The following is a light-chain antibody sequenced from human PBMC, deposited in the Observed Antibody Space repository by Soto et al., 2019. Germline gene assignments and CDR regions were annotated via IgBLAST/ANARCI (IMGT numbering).Light chain of an antibody. CDR1: SSDVGRYTY. CDR2: EVS. V-gene: IGLV2-14*01. J-gene: IGLJ1*01. CDR3: SSYTSSAAYV. Sequence: QSVLTQPASVSGSPGQSITISCTGTSSDVGRYTYVSWYQLHPGKAPKLLVYEVSNRPSGVSNRFSGSKSGITASLTISGLQAEDEADYYCSSYTSSAAYVFGTGTKVTVL.